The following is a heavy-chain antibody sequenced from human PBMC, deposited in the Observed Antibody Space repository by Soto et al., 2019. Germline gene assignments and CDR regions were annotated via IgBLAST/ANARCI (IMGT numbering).Heavy chain of an antibody. D-gene: IGHD2-21*02. Sequence: WETPTPTCSNSGCSICSHYRSRILHAPGKGLEWIGYIYYSGSTNYNPSLKSRVTISVDTSKNQFSLKLSSVTAADTAVYYCARESQAYCGGDCHPAAFDIWGQGTMVT. CDR1: GCSICSHY. J-gene: IGHJ3*02. CDR3: ARESQAYCGGDCHPAAFDI. V-gene: IGHV4-59*11. CDR2: IYYSGST.